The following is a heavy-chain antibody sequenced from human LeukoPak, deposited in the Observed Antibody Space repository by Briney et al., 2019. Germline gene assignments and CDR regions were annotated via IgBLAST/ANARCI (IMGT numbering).Heavy chain of an antibody. Sequence: ASVKVSCKASGYTFTGYYMHWVRQAPGQGLEWMGWINPNSGGTNYAQKFQGRVTMTRDTSISRAYMELSRLRSDDTAVYYCARPHTPYYYDSSGYYWRSTPYFDYWGQGTLVTVSS. CDR2: INPNSGGT. V-gene: IGHV1-2*02. CDR1: GYTFTGYY. J-gene: IGHJ4*02. CDR3: ARPHTPYYYDSSGYYWRSTPYFDY. D-gene: IGHD3-22*01.